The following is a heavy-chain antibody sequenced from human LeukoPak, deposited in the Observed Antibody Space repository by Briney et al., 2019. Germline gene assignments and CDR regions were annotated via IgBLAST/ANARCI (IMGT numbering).Heavy chain of an antibody. CDR3: ARERNVSSLRYFDWLPHYYYYYYMDV. CDR2: IDSSGGYM. D-gene: IGHD3-9*01. Sequence: GGSLRLSCEASGFTFNTYSMNWARQAPGKGLEWVSSIDSSGGYMFYADSVKGRFIISRDNAKNSLYLQMNSLRAEDTAVYYCARERNVSSLRYFDWLPHYYYYYYMDVWGKGTTVTVSS. V-gene: IGHV3-21*01. J-gene: IGHJ6*03. CDR1: GFTFNTYS.